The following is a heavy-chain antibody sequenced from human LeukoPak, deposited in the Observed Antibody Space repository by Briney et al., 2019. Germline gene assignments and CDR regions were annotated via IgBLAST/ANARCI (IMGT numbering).Heavy chain of an antibody. J-gene: IGHJ6*02. CDR3: ARDLAAADYYYYYYGMDV. CDR1: GGTFSSYA. V-gene: IGHV1-69*01. D-gene: IGHD6-13*01. CDR2: IIPIFGTA. Sequence: SVKVSCKASGGTFSSYAISWVRQAPGQGLEWMGGIIPIFGTANYAQKFQGRVTITADESTSTAYMELSSLRSEDTAVYYCARDLAAADYYYYYYGMDVRGQGTTVTVSS.